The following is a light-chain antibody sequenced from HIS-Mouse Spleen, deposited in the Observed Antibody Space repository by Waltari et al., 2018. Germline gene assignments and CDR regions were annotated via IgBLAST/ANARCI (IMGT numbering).Light chain of an antibody. V-gene: IGLV2-23*01. CDR3: CSYAGSSPYVV. CDR1: SSDVGSDNL. CDR2: EGS. J-gene: IGLJ2*01. Sequence: QSALTQPASVSGSPGQSITISCTGTSSDVGSDNLVSWYQQHPGKAPKLMIYEGSKRPSGVSNRFSGSKSGNTASLTISGLQAEDEADYYCCSYAGSSPYVVFGGGTKLTVL.